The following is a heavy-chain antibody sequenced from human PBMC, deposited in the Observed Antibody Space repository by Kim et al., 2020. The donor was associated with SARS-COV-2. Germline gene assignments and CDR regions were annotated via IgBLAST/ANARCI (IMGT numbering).Heavy chain of an antibody. CDR1: NGSISNDGHY. V-gene: IGHV4-39*01. D-gene: IGHD2-15*01. Sequence: SETLSLTCTVSNGSISNDGHYWGWIRQAPGKGLEWIGHIYYSGRAYYNSSLKGRLTMSVDTSKSQFSLRLNSVTAADTALYYCARLGGGLRTVPGFDSWG. CDR2: IYYSGRA. CDR3: ARLGGGLRTVPGFDS. J-gene: IGHJ5*01.